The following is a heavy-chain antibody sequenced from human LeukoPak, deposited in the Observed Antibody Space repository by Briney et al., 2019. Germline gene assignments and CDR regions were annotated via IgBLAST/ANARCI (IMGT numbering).Heavy chain of an antibody. CDR2: VKHDGDT. Sequence: SETLSLTCAVYGASFNTYYLTWVRQSPDKGLEWIGEVKHDGDTNVNPSLRSRVVMSVDASKNQFSLKMTSVTAADTAIYFCARGPVALPNDRLSLFFDFWGQETLVTVSS. J-gene: IGHJ5*01. CDR3: ARGPVALPNDRLSLFFDF. D-gene: IGHD2-8*01. CDR1: GASFNTYY. V-gene: IGHV4-34*01.